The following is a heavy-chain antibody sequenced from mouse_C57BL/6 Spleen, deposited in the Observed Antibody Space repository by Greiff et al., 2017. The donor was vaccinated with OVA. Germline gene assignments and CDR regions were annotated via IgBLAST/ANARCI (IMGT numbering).Heavy chain of an antibody. CDR3: AREAQATGAMDY. CDR1: GYTFTSYT. CDR2: INPSSGYT. V-gene: IGHV1-4*01. J-gene: IGHJ4*01. D-gene: IGHD3-2*02. Sequence: VQLQESGAELARPGASVKMSCKASGYTFTSYTMHWVKQRPGQGLEWIGYINPSSGYTKYNQKFKDKATLTADKSTSTAYMQLSSLTSEDSAVYYCAREAQATGAMDYWGQGTSVTVSS.